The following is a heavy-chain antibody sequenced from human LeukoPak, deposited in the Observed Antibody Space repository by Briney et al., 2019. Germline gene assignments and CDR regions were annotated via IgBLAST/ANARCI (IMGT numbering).Heavy chain of an antibody. CDR2: ITYSSSYI. Sequence: PGGSLRLSCAASGFTFSTFSVNWVRQAPGKGLEWVSSITYSSSYIYYADSVKGRFTISRDNAKNSLYLQMNSLRAEDTAVYYCARGLVRGVIITHFDYWGQGTLVTVSS. D-gene: IGHD3-10*01. CDR1: GFTFSTFS. CDR3: ARGLVRGVIITHFDY. J-gene: IGHJ4*02. V-gene: IGHV3-21*01.